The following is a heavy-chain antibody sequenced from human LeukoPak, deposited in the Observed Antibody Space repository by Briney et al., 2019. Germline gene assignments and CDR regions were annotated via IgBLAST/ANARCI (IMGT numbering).Heavy chain of an antibody. J-gene: IGHJ4*02. CDR2: INHSGST. V-gene: IGHV4-34*01. D-gene: IGHD6-13*01. CDR3: ARGLAADY. CDR1: GGSFSGYY. Sequence: SETLSLTCAVCGGSFSGYYWSWIRQPPGKGLEWIGEINHSGSTNYNPSLKSRVTISVDTSKNQFSLKLSSVTAADTAVYYCARGLAADYWGQGTLVTVSS.